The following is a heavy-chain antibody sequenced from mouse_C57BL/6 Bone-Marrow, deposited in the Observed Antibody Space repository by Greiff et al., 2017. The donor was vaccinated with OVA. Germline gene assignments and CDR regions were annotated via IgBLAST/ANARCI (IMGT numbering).Heavy chain of an antibody. CDR2: INPYNGGT. J-gene: IGHJ4*01. V-gene: IGHV1-19*01. CDR3: APYYGRYAMDY. Sequence: EVQLQQSGPVLVKPGASVKMSCKASGYTFTDYYMNWVKQSHGKSLEWIGVINPYNGGTSYNQKFKGKATLTVDKSSSTAYMELNSLTSEDSAVYYCAPYYGRYAMDYWGQGTSVTVSS. CDR1: GYTFTDYY. D-gene: IGHD1-1*02.